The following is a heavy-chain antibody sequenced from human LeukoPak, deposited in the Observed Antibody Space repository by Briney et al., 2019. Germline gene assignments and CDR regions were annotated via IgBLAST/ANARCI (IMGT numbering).Heavy chain of an antibody. V-gene: IGHV4-59*01. CDR3: AGNSGYDVIPLDY. CDR1: GGSISSYY. CDR2: IYYSGST. D-gene: IGHD5-12*01. Sequence: SETLSLTCTVSGGSISSYYRGWIRQPPGKGLEWIGYIYYSGSTNYNPSLKSRVTISVDTSKNQFSLKLSSVAAADTAVYYCAGNSGYDVIPLDYWGQRTLVTVSS. J-gene: IGHJ4*02.